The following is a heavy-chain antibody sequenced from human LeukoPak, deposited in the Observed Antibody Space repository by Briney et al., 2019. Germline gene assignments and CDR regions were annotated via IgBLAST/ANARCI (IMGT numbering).Heavy chain of an antibody. CDR1: GFTFSAFP. CDR2: ISGGGESP. CDR3: AKDRGY. J-gene: IGHJ4*02. Sequence: PGGSLRLSCAASGFTFSAFPMVWVRQAPGKGLQWVSAISGGGESPYYADSVKGRFTISRDNSKNTVYLEMNSLRAEDTGVYYCAKDRGYWGQGTLVTVSS. V-gene: IGHV3-23*01.